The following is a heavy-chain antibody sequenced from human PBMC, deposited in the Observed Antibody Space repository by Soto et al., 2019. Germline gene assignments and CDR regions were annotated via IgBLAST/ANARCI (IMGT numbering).Heavy chain of an antibody. Sequence: AAGCLGLCCAASGFTVDDYGVSGFRQATGKGLEWVSGINWNGGSTGYADSVKGRFTISRDNAKNSLYLQMNSLRAEDTALYYCARDYYSTIFGVVTAPKSTRFDPWGEGTLVTVSS. D-gene: IGHD3-3*01. J-gene: IGHJ5*02. CDR1: GFTVDDYG. CDR3: ARDYYSTIFGVVTAPKSTRFDP. CDR2: INWNGGST. V-gene: IGHV3-20*04.